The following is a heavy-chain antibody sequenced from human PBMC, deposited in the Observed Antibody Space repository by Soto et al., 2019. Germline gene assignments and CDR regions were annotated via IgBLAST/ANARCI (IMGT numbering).Heavy chain of an antibody. CDR3: ARGRGVYCSSTSCYPDGNWFDP. J-gene: IGHJ5*02. CDR2: INAGNGNT. CDR1: GYTFTSYA. V-gene: IGHV1-3*01. D-gene: IGHD2-2*01. Sequence: GASVKVSCKASGYTFTSYAMHWVCQAPGQRLEWMGWINAGNGNTKYSQKFQGRVTITRDTSASTAYMELSSLRSEDTAVYYCARGRGVYCSSTSCYPDGNWFDPWGQGTLVTVSS.